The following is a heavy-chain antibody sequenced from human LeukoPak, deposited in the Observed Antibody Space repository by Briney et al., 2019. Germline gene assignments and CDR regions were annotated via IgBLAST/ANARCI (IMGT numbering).Heavy chain of an antibody. CDR2: IFTTGTT. CDR3: ARANYDILTGWWFDP. Sequence: SETLSLTCTVSGGFMTGHYWSWVRQPAGKALEYIGRIFTTGTTDYNPSLESRVTMSLDTSKNQFSLKLTSVTAADMAVYYCARANYDILTGWWFDPWGQGTLVTVSS. D-gene: IGHD3-9*01. CDR1: GGFMTGHY. J-gene: IGHJ5*02. V-gene: IGHV4-4*07.